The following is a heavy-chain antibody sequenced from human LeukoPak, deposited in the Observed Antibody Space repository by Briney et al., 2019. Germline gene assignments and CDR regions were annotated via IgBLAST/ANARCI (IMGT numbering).Heavy chain of an antibody. V-gene: IGHV4-61*01. CDR3: ARRLVGQTFDY. CDR2: IYHSGST. CDR1: GGSVSSNNYQ. J-gene: IGHJ4*01. Sequence: SETLSLTCSVSGGSVSSNNYQWNWIRQPPGNGLDGIGDIYHSGSTNYNPSLKSHVTISVDTSKNQFSLKLSSVPAADTAVYYCARRLVGQTFDYWGQGTLVTVSS. D-gene: IGHD3-10*01.